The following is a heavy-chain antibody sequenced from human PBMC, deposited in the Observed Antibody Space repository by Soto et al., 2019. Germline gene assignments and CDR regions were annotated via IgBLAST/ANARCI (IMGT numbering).Heavy chain of an antibody. CDR3: TKSEGGVSGPVDY. CDR2: ISSNSAYI. CDR1: GFTFRSFT. D-gene: IGHD1-26*01. Sequence: PGGSLRLSCAASGFTFRSFTMNWVRQAPGKGLEWVSTISSNSAYIYYTDALRGRFTISRDNAKNSLHLQMNSLRAEDTAVYYCTKSEGGVSGPVDYWGQGILVTVSS. J-gene: IGHJ4*02. V-gene: IGHV3-21*01.